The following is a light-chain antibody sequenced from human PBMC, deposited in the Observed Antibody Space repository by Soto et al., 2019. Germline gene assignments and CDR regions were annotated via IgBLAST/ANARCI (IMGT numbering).Light chain of an antibody. V-gene: IGLV2-14*01. CDR1: SSDVGYYNY. J-gene: IGLJ1*01. Sequence: QSALTQPASVSGSPGQSITISCTGTSSDVGYYNYVSWYQQHPGKAPKPMISEVSNRPSGVSNRFSGSKSGNTASLTISGLQAEDEADYYCSSYTSSTTYVFGTGTKVTVL. CDR2: EVS. CDR3: SSYTSSTTYV.